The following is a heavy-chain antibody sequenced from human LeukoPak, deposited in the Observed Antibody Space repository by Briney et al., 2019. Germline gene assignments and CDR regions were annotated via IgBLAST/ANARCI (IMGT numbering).Heavy chain of an antibody. J-gene: IGHJ4*02. CDR1: GFAFRIYA. Sequence: GGSLRLSCAASGFAFRIYAMSWVRQAPGKGLEWVSSISGSGGGTYYADSVKGRFTISRDNSRNTVYLEMNSLRAEDTAVYYCARGLCYSSGCPAGYWGQGTLVTVSS. D-gene: IGHD6-19*01. CDR3: ARGLCYSSGCPAGY. V-gene: IGHV3-23*01. CDR2: ISGSGGGT.